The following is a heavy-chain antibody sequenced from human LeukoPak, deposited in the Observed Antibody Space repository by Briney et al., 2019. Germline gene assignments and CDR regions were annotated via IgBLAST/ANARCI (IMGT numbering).Heavy chain of an antibody. D-gene: IGHD6-6*01. V-gene: IGHV3-23*01. J-gene: IGHJ4*02. CDR2: ISGSGGST. CDR3: AKVDSSSSDFDY. Sequence: GGSLRLSCAASGLTFSSYAMSWVRQAPGKGLEWVSAISGSGGSTYYADSVKGRFTISRDNSKNTLYLQMNSLRAEDTAVYYCAKVDSSSSDFDYWGQGTLVTVSS. CDR1: GLTFSSYA.